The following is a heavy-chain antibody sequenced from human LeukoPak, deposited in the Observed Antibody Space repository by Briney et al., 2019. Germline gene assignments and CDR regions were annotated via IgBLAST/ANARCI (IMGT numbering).Heavy chain of an antibody. CDR3: ARLWFSGWYQGIDY. D-gene: IGHD6-19*01. CDR1: GYTLTTYF. CDR2: INPSDRST. V-gene: IGHV1-46*01. Sequence: GASVKVSCKASGYTLTTYFMHWVRQAPGQGLEWVGIINPSDRSTSYAQKFQGRVTMTRDTSTSTVYMELSSLRAEDTAVYYCARLWFSGWYQGIDYWGQGTLVTVSS. J-gene: IGHJ4*02.